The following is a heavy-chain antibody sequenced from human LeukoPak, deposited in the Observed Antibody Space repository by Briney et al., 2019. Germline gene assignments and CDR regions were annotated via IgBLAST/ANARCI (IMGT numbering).Heavy chain of an antibody. CDR2: ISSSSSYI. CDR3: ARDPEGFGATYFDY. D-gene: IGHD3-16*01. J-gene: IGHJ4*02. Sequence: PGGSLRLSCAASGFTFSSYSMNWVHQAPGKGLEWVSSISSSSSYIYYADSVKGRFTISRDNAKNSLYLQMNSLRAEDTAVFYCARDPEGFGATYFDYWGQGTLVTVSS. CDR1: GFTFSSYS. V-gene: IGHV3-21*01.